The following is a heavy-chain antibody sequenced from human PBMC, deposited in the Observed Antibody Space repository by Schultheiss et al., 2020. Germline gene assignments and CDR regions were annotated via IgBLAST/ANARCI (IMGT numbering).Heavy chain of an antibody. J-gene: IGHJ4*02. V-gene: IGHV3-48*04. D-gene: IGHD3-22*01. CDR2: ISSSGSTI. CDR3: ARGRVALYYYDSSGSHFDY. Sequence: GGSLRLSCAASGFTFSSYGMHWVRQAPGKGLEWVSYISSSGSTIYYADSVKGRFTISRDNAKNSLYLQMNSLRAEDTAVYYCARGRVALYYYDSSGSHFDYWGQGTLVTVSS. CDR1: GFTFSSYG.